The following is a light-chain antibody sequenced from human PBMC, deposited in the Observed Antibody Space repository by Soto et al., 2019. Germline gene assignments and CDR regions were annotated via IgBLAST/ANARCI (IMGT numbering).Light chain of an antibody. CDR3: ISFTTSGTVWV. V-gene: IGLV2-18*02. Sequence: QSALTQPPSVSGSPGQSVTISCTGTSSDVGSYNRVSWYQQPPGKAPKLMIYEVSNRPSGVSNRFSGSKSGDTAHLTISGLQAEDEADYYCISFTTSGTVWVFGGGTKLTVL. CDR2: EVS. CDR1: SSDVGSYNR. J-gene: IGLJ3*02.